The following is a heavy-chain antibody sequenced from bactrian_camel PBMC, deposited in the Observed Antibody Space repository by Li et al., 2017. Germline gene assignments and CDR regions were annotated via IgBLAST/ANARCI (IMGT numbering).Heavy chain of an antibody. CDR3: AAGGRWACDFNY. Sequence: VQLVESGGGAVQAGGSLTLACSASGYAYMTACMGWFRQAPGKEREGVAAIDHDATTLYADSVKGRFTISKDNAKNTLYLQMNSLKPEDTAIYYCAAGGRWACDFNYWGQGTQVTVS. CDR2: IDHDATT. V-gene: IGHV3S53*01. D-gene: IGHD1*01. CDR1: GYAYMTAC. J-gene: IGHJ4*01.